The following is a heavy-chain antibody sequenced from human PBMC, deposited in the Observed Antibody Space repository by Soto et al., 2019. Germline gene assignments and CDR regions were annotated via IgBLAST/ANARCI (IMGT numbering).Heavy chain of an antibody. Sequence: QITLKESGPTRVKPSETLTLTCTFSGFSLSARPEGVGWIRQAPGKALERLALIYWDDDKRYSPSLTSRLTITKDTSKKQVVLTMTNMDPVDTGIYYCAHRADIYGNWNGRYFDFWGQGALVTVSS. D-gene: IGHD1-1*01. CDR3: AHRADIYGNWNGRYFDF. V-gene: IGHV2-5*02. J-gene: IGHJ4*02. CDR1: GFSLSARPEG. CDR2: IYWDDDK.